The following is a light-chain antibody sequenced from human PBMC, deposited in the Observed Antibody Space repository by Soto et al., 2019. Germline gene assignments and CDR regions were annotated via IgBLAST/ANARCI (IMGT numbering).Light chain of an antibody. CDR3: LQDYTYPLT. J-gene: IGKJ4*01. V-gene: IGKV1-6*01. CDR2: AAS. Sequence: AIQMTQSPFSLSASVGDRVTITCRASQGIRNDLDWYQQKPGKAPKLLIYAASSLQSGVPSRFSGSGSGTDFTLTISSLQPEDFATYYCLQDYTYPLTFGGGTKVEMK. CDR1: QGIRND.